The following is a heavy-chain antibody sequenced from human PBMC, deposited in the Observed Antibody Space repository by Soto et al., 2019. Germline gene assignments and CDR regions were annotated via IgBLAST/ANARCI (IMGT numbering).Heavy chain of an antibody. V-gene: IGHV3-33*01. Sequence: QVHLVESGGGVVQPGRSLRLSCAASGFTFSTYGMHWVRQAPGKGLEWVALIWNHGREDSYADSVKGRFIISRDNSKNTLWLQMNSLRADDTAVYYCVRGPWLVGDVTSFDYWGQGSLVTVSS. D-gene: IGHD6-19*01. CDR3: VRGPWLVGDVTSFDY. CDR1: GFTFSTYG. J-gene: IGHJ4*02. CDR2: IWNHGRED.